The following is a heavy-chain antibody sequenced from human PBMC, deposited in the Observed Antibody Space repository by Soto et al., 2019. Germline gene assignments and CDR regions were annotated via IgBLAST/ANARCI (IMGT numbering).Heavy chain of an antibody. Sequence: QITLKESGPTLVKPTQTLTLTCTFSGFSLSTTGMGVGWIRQPPGKALEWLALIYWDDDKRYSPSLKSRLTITKDTSKNQVVLIMPNMDPVDTATYYCAHARPKSSSGWYHYWGQGTLVTVSS. CDR3: AHARPKSSSGWYHY. CDR2: IYWDDDK. D-gene: IGHD6-19*01. CDR1: GFSLSTTGMG. J-gene: IGHJ4*02. V-gene: IGHV2-5*02.